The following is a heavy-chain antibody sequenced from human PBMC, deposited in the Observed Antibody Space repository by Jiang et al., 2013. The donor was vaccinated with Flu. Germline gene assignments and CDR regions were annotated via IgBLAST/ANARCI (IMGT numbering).Heavy chain of an antibody. CDR3: ARGYYGSSGDDAFDV. D-gene: IGHD3-22*01. CDR2: ISSSNTYI. J-gene: IGHJ3*01. V-gene: IGHV3-21*01. CDR1: GFTFSTST. Sequence: GFTFSTSTMNWVRQAPGKGLEWVSSISSSNTYIYYADSVKGRFTISRDNAKNSLYLQMNSLRAEDTAVYYCARGYYGSSGDDAFDVWGQGTMVTVSS.